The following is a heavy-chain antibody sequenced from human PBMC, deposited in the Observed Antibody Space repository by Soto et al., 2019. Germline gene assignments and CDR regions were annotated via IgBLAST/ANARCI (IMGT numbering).Heavy chain of an antibody. J-gene: IGHJ5*02. CDR2: MIPNSGNT. D-gene: IGHD3-10*01. CDR1: GHTFGNND. CDR3: ARMATSGTLNWFDP. V-gene: IGHV1-8*01. Sequence: ASVKVSCKASGHTFGNNDIRWVRQATGQGLEWMGWMIPNSGNTGYAQKFQGRVSMTRNTSITTAYLELSSLTSDDTAIYYCARMATSGTLNWFDPWGQGTLVTVCS.